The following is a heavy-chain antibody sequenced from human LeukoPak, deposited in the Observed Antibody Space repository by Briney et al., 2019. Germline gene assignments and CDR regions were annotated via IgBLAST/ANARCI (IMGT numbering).Heavy chain of an antibody. V-gene: IGHV3-7*01. CDR1: GFTFSSYW. D-gene: IGHD6-13*01. CDR2: IKQDGSEK. CDR3: AKQQNGFDI. J-gene: IGHJ3*02. Sequence: GGSLRLSCAASGFTFSSYWMSWVRQAPGKGLEWVANIKQDGSEKYYADSVKGRFTISRDNSKNTLYLQMNSLRAEDTAVYYCAKQQNGFDIWGQGTMVTVSS.